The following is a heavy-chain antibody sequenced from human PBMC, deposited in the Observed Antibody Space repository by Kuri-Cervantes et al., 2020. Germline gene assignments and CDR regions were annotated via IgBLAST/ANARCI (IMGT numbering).Heavy chain of an antibody. D-gene: IGHD5-18*01. Sequence: ASVKVSCKASGYTFTNYDINWVRQAPGQGLEWVGWMNPNSGNTGYAQKFQGRVTMARNTSISTAYMELSSLRSEDTAVYHCARTRVDTAMDPPYYFDYWGQGTLVTVSS. CDR2: MNPNSGNT. J-gene: IGHJ4*02. CDR1: GYTFTNYD. CDR3: ARTRVDTAMDPPYYFDY. V-gene: IGHV1-8*02.